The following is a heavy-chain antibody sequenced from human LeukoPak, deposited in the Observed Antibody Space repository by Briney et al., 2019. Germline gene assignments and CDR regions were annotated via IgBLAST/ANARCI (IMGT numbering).Heavy chain of an antibody. CDR2: INEDGSEK. Sequence: GGSLRLSYAASGFTFGSYWMSWVRQAPGKGLEWVANINEDGSEKYHVDSVKGRFTISGDNAKNSLYLQMDSLTAADTAVYYCARASDVGTIDYWGQGTLVTVSS. J-gene: IGHJ4*02. CDR1: GFTFGSYW. CDR3: ARASDVGTIDY. D-gene: IGHD7-27*01. V-gene: IGHV3-7*04.